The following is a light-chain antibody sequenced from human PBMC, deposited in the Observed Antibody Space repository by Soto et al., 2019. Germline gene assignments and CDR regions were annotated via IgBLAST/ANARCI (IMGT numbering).Light chain of an antibody. V-gene: IGKV3-20*01. CDR1: QTIGCSY. CDR2: GGA. J-gene: IGKJ1*01. CDR3: QQYRTPSQT. Sequence: EIVLTQSPGTLSLSPGESATLSCRASQTIGCSYLAWYQQRPGQAPRLLIYGGANRATGIPDRFSATGSETDFTLAISRLEPEDFAVYYCQQYRTPSQTFGQGTKVE.